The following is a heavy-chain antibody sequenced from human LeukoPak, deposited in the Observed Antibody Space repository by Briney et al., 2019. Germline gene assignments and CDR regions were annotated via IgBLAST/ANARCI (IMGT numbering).Heavy chain of an antibody. Sequence: SETLSLTCAVYGGSFSGYYWSWIRQPPGKGLEWIGEINHSGSTNYNPSLKSRVTISVDTSKNQFSLKLSSVTAADTAVYYCARTWEQLGAIDYWGQGTLVTVSS. J-gene: IGHJ4*02. CDR2: INHSGST. CDR1: GGSFSGYY. D-gene: IGHD6-6*01. V-gene: IGHV4-34*01. CDR3: ARTWEQLGAIDY.